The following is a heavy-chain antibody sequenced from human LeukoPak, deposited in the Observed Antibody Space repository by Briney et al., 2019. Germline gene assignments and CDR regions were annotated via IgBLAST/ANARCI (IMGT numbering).Heavy chain of an antibody. J-gene: IGHJ6*02. CDR3: ARARGFRSSWYSPYYYGMDV. CDR2: IYYSGST. D-gene: IGHD6-13*01. Sequence: ETLSLTCTVSGGSISSYYWSWIRHPPGKGLEWIGYIYYSGSTNYNPSLKSRVTISVDTSKNQFSLKLSSVTAADTAVYYCARARGFRSSWYSPYYYGMDVWGQGTTVTVSS. V-gene: IGHV4-59*01. CDR1: GGSISSYY.